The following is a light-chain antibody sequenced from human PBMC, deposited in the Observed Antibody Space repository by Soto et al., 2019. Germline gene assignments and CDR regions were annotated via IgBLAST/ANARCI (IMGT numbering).Light chain of an antibody. V-gene: IGKV1-39*01. J-gene: IGKJ1*01. CDR2: AAS. CDR1: QSITSY. Sequence: DIQMTQSPSSLSASVGDRVTITCRASQSITSYLNWYQQKPGKAPQLLIYAASSLQSGVASRFRGSGSGTDFTLTISSLQPEDFATYFCQQSYTTPWTFGQGTKVEVK. CDR3: QQSYTTPWT.